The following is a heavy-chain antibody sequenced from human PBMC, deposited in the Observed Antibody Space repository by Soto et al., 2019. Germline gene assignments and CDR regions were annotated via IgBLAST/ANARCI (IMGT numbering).Heavy chain of an antibody. J-gene: IGHJ4*02. CDR3: ARSRGSTRSFDY. CDR2: IYYSGST. V-gene: IGHV4-59*01. D-gene: IGHD2-15*01. CDR1: GGSISTYW. Sequence: SETLSLTCTVSGGSISTYWWSWIRQPPRKGLEWIGYIYYSGSTNYNPSLKSRVTISVDTSKNQFSLKLTSVTAADMAVYYCARSRGSTRSFDYWGQGTLVTVS.